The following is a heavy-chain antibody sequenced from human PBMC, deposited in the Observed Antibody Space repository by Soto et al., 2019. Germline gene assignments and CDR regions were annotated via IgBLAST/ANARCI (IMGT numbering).Heavy chain of an antibody. D-gene: IGHD1-26*01. CDR1: GFTFNTYD. Sequence: GGSLRLSCAASGFTFNTYDMSWVRQAPGKGLEWASAISGGGETTYYADSVKGRFTISRDNSKNTLFLQMNSLRVGDTAVYYCAKEAYSGSSPDSWGQGTLVTVSS. J-gene: IGHJ4*02. CDR3: AKEAYSGSSPDS. CDR2: ISGGGETT. V-gene: IGHV3-23*01.